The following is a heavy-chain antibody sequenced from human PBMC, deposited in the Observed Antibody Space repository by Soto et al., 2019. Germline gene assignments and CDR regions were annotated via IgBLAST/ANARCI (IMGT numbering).Heavy chain of an antibody. Sequence: PSESLSLTCTVYGGSISSSSYYWGWIRQPPGKGLEWIGSIYYSGSTYYNPSLKSRVTISVDTSKNQFSLKLSSVTAADTAVYYCARRLVYAILKRDDAFDIWGQGTMVTVSS. CDR1: GGSISSSSYY. D-gene: IGHD2-8*01. J-gene: IGHJ3*02. CDR3: ARRLVYAILKRDDAFDI. V-gene: IGHV4-39*01. CDR2: IYYSGST.